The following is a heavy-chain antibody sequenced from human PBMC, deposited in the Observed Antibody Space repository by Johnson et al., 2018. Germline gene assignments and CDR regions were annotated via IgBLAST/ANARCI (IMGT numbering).Heavy chain of an antibody. Sequence: QVQLVQSGAEVKKPGASVKVSCKASGYTFTSYYMHWVRQAPGQGLEWMGIITPRGGSTSYAQRFQGRGTMTRDPSTSTVYLELRSLRSEDTAVYYCARKHGYYYYGMDVWGQGTTVTVSS. CDR3: ARKHGYYYYGMDV. V-gene: IGHV1-46*01. J-gene: IGHJ6*01. CDR1: GYTFTSYY. CDR2: ITPRGGST.